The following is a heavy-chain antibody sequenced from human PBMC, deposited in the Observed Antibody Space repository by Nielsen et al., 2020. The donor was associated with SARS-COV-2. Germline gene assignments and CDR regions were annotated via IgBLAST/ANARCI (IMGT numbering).Heavy chain of an antibody. V-gene: IGHV4-59*08. D-gene: IGHD5-18*01. J-gene: IGHJ4*02. CDR3: ARRKGYSTTWEFDY. Sequence: ETLSLTCTVSGDDTISSSYWNWIRQSPGKGLEWIGYFHHSGYSNYNPSLESRATISIDTSKNQFSLKLTSVTAADTAVYYCARRKGYSTTWEFDYWGQGTLVAVAS. CDR1: GDDTISSSY. CDR2: FHHSGYS.